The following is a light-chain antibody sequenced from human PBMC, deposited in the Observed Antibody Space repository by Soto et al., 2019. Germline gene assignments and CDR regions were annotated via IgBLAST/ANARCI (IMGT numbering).Light chain of an antibody. CDR3: AAWDDSLGAYV. J-gene: IGLJ1*01. V-gene: IGLV1-44*01. CDR1: NFNIGTNT. CDR2: TNN. Sequence: QSALTQSPSASATPGQRVTISCSGNNFNIGTNTVNWYQQLPGTAPRLLIYTNNQRPSGVPQRFSGSKTGTSASLAIGGLQSEDGADYYCAAWDDSLGAYVFXTGTKVTVL.